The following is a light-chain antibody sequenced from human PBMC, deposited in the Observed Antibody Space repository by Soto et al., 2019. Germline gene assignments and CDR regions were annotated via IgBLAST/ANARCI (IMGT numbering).Light chain of an antibody. V-gene: IGLV2-8*01. J-gene: IGLJ2*01. CDR1: SSDVGGYNY. CDR2: EVN. CDR3: SSYGGSNNFVL. Sequence: QLVLTQPPSASGSLGQSVTISCTGTSSDVGGYNYVSWYQQRPGKAPKLMIYEVNERPSGVPDRFSGSKSGNTASLTVSGLQAEDEADYYCSSYGGSNNFVLFGGGTKLTVL.